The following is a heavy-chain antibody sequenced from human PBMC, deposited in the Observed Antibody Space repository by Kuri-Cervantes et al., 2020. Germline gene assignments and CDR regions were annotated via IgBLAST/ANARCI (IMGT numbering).Heavy chain of an antibody. CDR3: ATATLQKNAFDI. V-gene: IGHV1-24*01. CDR1: GYTLTELS. D-gene: IGHD4-11*01. CDR2: FDPEDGET. Sequence: VSVKVSCKVSGYTLTELSMHWVRQAPGKGLEWMGGFDPEDGETIYAQKFQGRVTMTEDTSTDTAYMELSSLRSEDTAVYYCATATLQKNAFDIWGQGTMVTVSS. J-gene: IGHJ3*02.